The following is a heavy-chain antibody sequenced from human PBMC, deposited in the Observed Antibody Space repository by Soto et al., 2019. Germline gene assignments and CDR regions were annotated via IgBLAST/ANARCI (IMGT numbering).Heavy chain of an antibody. Sequence: ASVKVSCKASGYTFTSYGISWVRQAPGQGLEWMGWISAYNGNTNYAQKLQGRVTMTTDTSTSTAYLELRSLRSDDTAVYYCAREDVVIVAADYYYYGMDVSGQAATVTVSS. J-gene: IGHJ6*02. D-gene: IGHD5-12*01. V-gene: IGHV1-18*01. CDR1: GYTFTSYG. CDR3: AREDVVIVAADYYYYGMDV. CDR2: ISAYNGNT.